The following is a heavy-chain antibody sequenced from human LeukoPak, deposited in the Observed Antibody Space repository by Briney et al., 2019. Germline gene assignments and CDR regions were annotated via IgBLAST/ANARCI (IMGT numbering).Heavy chain of an antibody. V-gene: IGHV4-34*01. D-gene: IGHD3-3*01. J-gene: IGHJ5*02. CDR1: GGSFSGYY. CDR3: ARGKPLIFGVVMTSLPGNNWFDP. Sequence: SETLSLTCAVYGGSFSGYYWSWIRQPPGKGLEWSGEINHSGSTNYNPSLKSRVTISVDTSKNQFSLKLSSVTAADTAVYYCARGKPLIFGVVMTSLPGNNWFDPWGQGTLVTVSS. CDR2: INHSGST.